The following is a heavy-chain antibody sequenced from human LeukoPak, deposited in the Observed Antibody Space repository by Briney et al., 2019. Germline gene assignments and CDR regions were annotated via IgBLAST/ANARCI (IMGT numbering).Heavy chain of an antibody. CDR2: IFYSGTT. CDR1: GGSISSYY. J-gene: IGHJ4*02. V-gene: IGHV4-59*12. CDR3: ARDAGDSAFLDY. D-gene: IGHD3-10*01. Sequence: SETLSLTCTVSGGSISSYYWSWIRQPPGKGLEWIGYIFYSGTTNYNPSLKSRVTISVDTSKNQFSLKLSSVTAADTAVYYCARDAGDSAFLDYWGQGTLVTVSS.